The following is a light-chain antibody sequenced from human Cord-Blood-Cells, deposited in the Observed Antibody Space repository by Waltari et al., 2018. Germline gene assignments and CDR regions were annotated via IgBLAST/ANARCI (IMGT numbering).Light chain of an antibody. Sequence: DIQMTQSPSPLSASVGDRVTITCRASQSISSYLNWYQQKQGKAPTLLIYAASSLQSEVPSRFSGSGSGTDFTLTISSLQPEDCATYYCQQSYSTPYSFGQGTKLEIQ. CDR1: QSISSY. CDR3: QQSYSTPYS. CDR2: AAS. V-gene: IGKV1-39*01. J-gene: IGKJ2*03.